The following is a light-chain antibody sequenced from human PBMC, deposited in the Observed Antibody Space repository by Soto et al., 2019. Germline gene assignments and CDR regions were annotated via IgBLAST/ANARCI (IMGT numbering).Light chain of an antibody. CDR2: GAF. Sequence: EIVMTPSPVTLSVSPGERATLCCRASQSVSSNLAWYQQKPGQAPSLLIYGAFTRATGIPARFSGTGSGTEFTLTISSLQSEDFALYYCQQYNNWPYSFGQGTRLEI. J-gene: IGKJ5*01. V-gene: IGKV3-15*01. CDR3: QQYNNWPYS. CDR1: QSVSSN.